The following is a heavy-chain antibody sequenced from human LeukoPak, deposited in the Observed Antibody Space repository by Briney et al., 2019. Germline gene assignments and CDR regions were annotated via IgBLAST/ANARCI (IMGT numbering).Heavy chain of an antibody. J-gene: IGHJ4*02. D-gene: IGHD6-19*01. V-gene: IGHV3-30-3*01. CDR3: ATPYTSGWSLYFDN. Sequence: GGSLRLSCAASGFTLSNYAMSWVRQAPDKGLEWVAVISHDGGNKYYADSVKGRFTISRDNSKNTLYLQMNGLRAEETAMYYCATPYTSGWSLYFDNWGQGTLVTVSS. CDR2: ISHDGGNK. CDR1: GFTLSNYA.